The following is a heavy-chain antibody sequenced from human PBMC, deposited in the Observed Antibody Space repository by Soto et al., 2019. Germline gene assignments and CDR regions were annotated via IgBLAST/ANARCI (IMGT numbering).Heavy chain of an antibody. D-gene: IGHD3-3*01. CDR1: GFTFSSYA. J-gene: IGHJ4*02. V-gene: IGHV3-30-3*01. CDR2: ISYDGSNK. Sequence: GGSLRLSCAASGFTFSSYAMHWVRQAPGKGLEGVAVISYDGSNKYYADSGKGRFTISRDNSKNTLYLQMNSLRAEDTAVYYCARDPMYYDFWSGYRGYFDYWGQGTLVTVSS. CDR3: ARDPMYYDFWSGYRGYFDY.